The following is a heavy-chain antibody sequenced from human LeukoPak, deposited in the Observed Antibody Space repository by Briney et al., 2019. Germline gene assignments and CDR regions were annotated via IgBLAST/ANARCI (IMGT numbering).Heavy chain of an antibody. Sequence: PSETLSLTCTVSGGSISSVSYYWGWIRQPPGKGLEWIGSSHYSGSTYYNPSLKSRVTISVDTSKNQFSLELTSVTAADTAVYYCASFGTTNDYYYYYMDVWGKGTTVTVSS. CDR1: GGSISSVSYY. CDR3: ASFGTTNDYYYYYMDV. CDR2: SHYSGST. V-gene: IGHV4-39*01. J-gene: IGHJ6*03. D-gene: IGHD3/OR15-3a*01.